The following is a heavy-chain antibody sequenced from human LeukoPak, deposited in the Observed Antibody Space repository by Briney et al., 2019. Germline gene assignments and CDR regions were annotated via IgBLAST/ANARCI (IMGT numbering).Heavy chain of an antibody. Sequence: GGSLRLSCAASGFTFKSYAMTWIRQAPGKGLEWVSAIGGGGDKVFYADSVKGRFTISRDNSKQTLYLQMNSLGAADTAVYYCAKVSSGEHTFCSDFSQDKWFDPRGLGTLVTVAS. CDR2: IGGGGDKV. CDR3: AKVSSGEHTFCSDFSQDKWFDP. CDR1: GFTFKSYA. J-gene: IGHJ5*02. V-gene: IGHV3-23*01. D-gene: IGHD3-3*01.